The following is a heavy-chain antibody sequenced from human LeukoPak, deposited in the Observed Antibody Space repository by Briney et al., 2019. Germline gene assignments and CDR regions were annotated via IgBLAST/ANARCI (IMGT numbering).Heavy chain of an antibody. Sequence: PSETLSLTCTVSGGSISSYYWSWIRQPPGKGPEWIGYIYYSGSTNYNPSLTSRVTISVDTSKNQFSLRLTSVTAADTAVYFCARHGIWFGDTNRWFDPWGQGTLVTVSS. CDR3: ARHGIWFGDTNRWFDP. CDR2: IYYSGST. D-gene: IGHD3-10*01. V-gene: IGHV4-59*08. J-gene: IGHJ5*02. CDR1: GGSISSYY.